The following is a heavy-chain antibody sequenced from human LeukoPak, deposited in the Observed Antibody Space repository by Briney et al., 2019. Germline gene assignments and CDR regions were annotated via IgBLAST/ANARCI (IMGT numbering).Heavy chain of an antibody. V-gene: IGHV1-3*01. Sequence: ASVKVSCKASGYTFTRDAIHWVRQAPGQRPEWMGWVSGGDGTKRYSQKFQGRVHLTRTTSANTAYMDLSSLTSEDAAVYYCSRGYSSGWYLDYWGQGTLVTVSS. CDR2: VSGGDGTK. D-gene: IGHD6-19*01. CDR1: GYTFTRDA. J-gene: IGHJ4*02. CDR3: SRGYSSGWYLDY.